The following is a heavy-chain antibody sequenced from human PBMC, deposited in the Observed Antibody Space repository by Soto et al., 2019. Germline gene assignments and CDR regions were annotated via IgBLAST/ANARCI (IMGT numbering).Heavy chain of an antibody. CDR2: IYYSGRT. V-gene: IGHV4-59*01. CDR3: ARVGGDDFGDSGGFDY. J-gene: IGHJ4*02. D-gene: IGHD4-17*01. Sequence: QVQLQESGPGLVKPSETRSLTCTVSGGSIRDYFWTWIRQPPGKGLEWIGYIYYSGRTNYNPSLKSRVSISVDTSKNHFSLQLRSVTAADTAVYYCARVGGDDFGDSGGFDYWGQGTLVTVSS. CDR1: GGSIRDYF.